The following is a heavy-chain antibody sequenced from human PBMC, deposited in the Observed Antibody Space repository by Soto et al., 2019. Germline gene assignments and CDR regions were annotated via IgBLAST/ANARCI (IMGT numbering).Heavy chain of an antibody. V-gene: IGHV1-18*04. CDR1: GYTFTSYG. D-gene: IGHD6-13*01. J-gene: IGHJ4*02. Sequence: QVQLVQSGAEVKKHGASVKVSCKASGYTFTSYGISWVRQAPGQGLEWMGWISAYNGNTNYAQKLQGRVTLTPDKSTSTAYMGLRSLRSDDTAVYYWARSLGRQLVPYDYCGQGTLVTVSA. CDR3: ARSLGRQLVPYDY. CDR2: ISAYNGNT.